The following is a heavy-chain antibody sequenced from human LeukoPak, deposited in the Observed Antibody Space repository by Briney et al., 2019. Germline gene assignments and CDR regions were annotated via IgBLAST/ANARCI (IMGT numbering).Heavy chain of an antibody. CDR1: GYTFTSYG. CDR3: ARDTCGWWELPPLRRYYYYGMDV. J-gene: IGHJ6*02. CDR2: ISAYNGNT. Sequence: GASVKVSCKASGYTFTSYGISWVRQAPGQGLEWMGWISAYNGNTNYAQKLQGRVTMTTDTSTSTAYMELRSLRSDDAAVYYCARDTCGWWELPPLRRYYYYGMDVWGQGTTVTVSS. V-gene: IGHV1-18*01. D-gene: IGHD1-26*01.